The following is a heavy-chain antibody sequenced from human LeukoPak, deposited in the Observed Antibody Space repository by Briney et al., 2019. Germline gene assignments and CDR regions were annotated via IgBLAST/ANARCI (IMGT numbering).Heavy chain of an antibody. CDR2: IYYSGST. J-gene: IGHJ4*02. CDR1: GGSISSSSYY. V-gene: IGHV4-39*07. Sequence: SETLSLTCPVSGGSISSSSYYWGWIRQPPGKGLEWIGSIYYSGSTYYNPALKSRVTISVDTSKNQFSLKLSSVTAADTAVYYCARDVKGFGSNFDYWGQGTLVTVSS. D-gene: IGHD3-10*01. CDR3: ARDVKGFGSNFDY.